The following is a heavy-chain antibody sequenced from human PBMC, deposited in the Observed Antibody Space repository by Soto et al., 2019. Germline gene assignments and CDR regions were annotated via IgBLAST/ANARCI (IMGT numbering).Heavy chain of an antibody. Sequence: GGSLRLSCAASGFTFSSSWMHWVRQAPGKGLVWVSRVSGDGSSTNYADSVKGRFTISRDNAKNTLYLEMNSLRAEDTAVYYCARVGFNITTFANGLYMDVWGKGTTVTVAS. D-gene: IGHD2-8*01. V-gene: IGHV3-74*01. J-gene: IGHJ6*03. CDR3: ARVGFNITTFANGLYMDV. CDR2: VSGDGSST. CDR1: GFTFSSSW.